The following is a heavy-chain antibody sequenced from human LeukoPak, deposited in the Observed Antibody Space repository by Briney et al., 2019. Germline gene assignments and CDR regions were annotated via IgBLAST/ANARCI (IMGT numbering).Heavy chain of an antibody. Sequence: GGSLRLSCTASGLTFPTSGFNWVRQAPGKGLEWVASISPTGADRDYAETIKGRFTITRDNANNSLYLQMNSLRAEDTAVYYCATETNGRHYDYWGQGTLLTVSS. CDR1: GLTFPTSG. J-gene: IGHJ4*02. D-gene: IGHD1-14*01. CDR2: ISPTGADR. V-gene: IGHV3-21*06. CDR3: ATETNGRHYDY.